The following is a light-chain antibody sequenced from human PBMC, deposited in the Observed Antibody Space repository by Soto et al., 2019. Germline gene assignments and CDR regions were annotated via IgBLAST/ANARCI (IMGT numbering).Light chain of an antibody. CDR3: QQFSSYPLT. CDR1: ERLSSVY. Sequence: EIVLRQSPGTLSLSPGERATLSCRASERLSSVYLAWYQQRPGQPPRLLIYGASNRATGIPDRFSGSGSGTDFTLTISRLEPEDFAVYYCQQFSSYPLTFGGGTKVDIK. V-gene: IGKV3-20*01. J-gene: IGKJ4*01. CDR2: GAS.